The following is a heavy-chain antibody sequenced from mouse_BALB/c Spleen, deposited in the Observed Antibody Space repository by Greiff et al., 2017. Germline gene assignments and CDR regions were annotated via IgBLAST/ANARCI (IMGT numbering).Heavy chain of an antibody. Sequence: EVQLVESGGGLVKLGGSLKLSCAASGFTFSSYYMSWVRQTPEKRLELVAAINSNGGSTYYPDTVKGRFTISRDNAKNTLYLQMSSLKSEDTALYYCARHGYYYAMDYWGQGTSVTVSS. CDR2: INSNGGST. V-gene: IGHV5-6-2*01. CDR1: GFTFSSYY. CDR3: ARHGYYYAMDY. J-gene: IGHJ4*01. D-gene: IGHD2-2*01.